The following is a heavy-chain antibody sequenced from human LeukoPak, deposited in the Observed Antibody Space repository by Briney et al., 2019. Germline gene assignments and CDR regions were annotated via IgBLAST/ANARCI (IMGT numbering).Heavy chain of an antibody. V-gene: IGHV3-21*01. Sequence: GGSLRLSCAASGFTFSSYSMNWVRQAPGKGLEWVSGITDSGENTYYADSVKGRFTISRDNAKNTLYLQMSSLRAEDTAVYYCARYYDILTGPDYWGQGTLVTVSS. CDR2: ITDSGENT. CDR3: ARYYDILTGPDY. CDR1: GFTFSSYS. D-gene: IGHD3-9*01. J-gene: IGHJ4*02.